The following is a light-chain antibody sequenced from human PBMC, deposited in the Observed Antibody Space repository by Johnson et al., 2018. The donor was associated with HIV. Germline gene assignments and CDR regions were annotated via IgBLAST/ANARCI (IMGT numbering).Light chain of an antibody. J-gene: IGLJ1*01. CDR2: ENN. CDR3: GTWDSSLSAPYI. Sequence: QAVLTQPPSVSAAPGQKVTISCSGSSSNIGNNYVSWYQLLPGTDPKLLIYENNKRPTGITDRFSGSKSGTSATLGITGLQTGDEADYYCGTWDSSLSAPYIFGTGTKVTVL. CDR1: SSNIGNNY. V-gene: IGLV1-51*02.